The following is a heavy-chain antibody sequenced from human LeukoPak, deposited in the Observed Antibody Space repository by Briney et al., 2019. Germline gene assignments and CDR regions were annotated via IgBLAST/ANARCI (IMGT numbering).Heavy chain of an antibody. V-gene: IGHV4-38-2*02. CDR2: IYYSGST. Sequence: SETLSLTCTVSGYSISSGYYWGWTRQPPGKGLEWIGSIYYSGSTYYNPSPKSRVTISVDTSKNQFSLKLSSVTAADTAVYYCARYRGYMDVWGKGTTVTVSS. CDR3: ARYRGYMDV. D-gene: IGHD1-26*01. J-gene: IGHJ6*03. CDR1: GYSISSGYY.